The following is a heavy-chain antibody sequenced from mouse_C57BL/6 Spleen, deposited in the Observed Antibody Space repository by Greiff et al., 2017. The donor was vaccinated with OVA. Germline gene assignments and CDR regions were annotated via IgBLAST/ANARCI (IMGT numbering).Heavy chain of an antibody. J-gene: IGHJ4*01. CDR2: IYPGSGST. Sequence: QVQLQQPGAELVKPGASVKMSCKASGYTFTSYWITWVKQRPGQGLEWIGDIYPGSGSTNYNEKFKSKATLTVDTSSSTAYMQLSSLTSEDSAVYYCATATVVAGDAMDYWGQGTSVTVSS. CDR3: ATATVVAGDAMDY. V-gene: IGHV1-55*01. D-gene: IGHD1-1*01. CDR1: GYTFTSYW.